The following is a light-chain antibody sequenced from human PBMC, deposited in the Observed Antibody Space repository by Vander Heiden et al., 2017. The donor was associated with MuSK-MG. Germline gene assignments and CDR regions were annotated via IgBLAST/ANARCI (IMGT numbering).Light chain of an antibody. CDR2: GAS. CDR1: QSVSSN. CDR3: LRYNNWSPWT. Sequence: EIVMTQASATLSVSPGERATFSCRASQSVSSNLAWYQQKPGQAPRLLIYGASTRAACIPARFSGSGSGPEFPLTISSLQSDDFAVYYCLRYNNWSPWTFGQWTKVEIK. V-gene: IGKV3-15*01. J-gene: IGKJ1*01.